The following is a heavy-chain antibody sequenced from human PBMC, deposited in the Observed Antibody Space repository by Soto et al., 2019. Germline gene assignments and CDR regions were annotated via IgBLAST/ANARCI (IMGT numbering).Heavy chain of an antibody. CDR2: ISAYNGNT. CDR1: GYTFASYG. V-gene: IGHV1-18*01. D-gene: IGHD3-10*01. J-gene: IGHJ4*02. Sequence: GASVTVCCKASGYTFASYGSSWVRQAPGQGLEWMGWISAYNGNTNYAQKLQGRVTMTTDTSTSTAYMELRSLRSDDTAVYYCAREQSDGSGSYISLHFDYWGQGTLVTVSS. CDR3: AREQSDGSGSYISLHFDY.